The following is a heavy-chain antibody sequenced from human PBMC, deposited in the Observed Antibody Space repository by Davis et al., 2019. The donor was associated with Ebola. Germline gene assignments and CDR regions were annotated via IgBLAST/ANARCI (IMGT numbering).Heavy chain of an antibody. D-gene: IGHD3-3*01. CDR3: AREGRVFALDY. V-gene: IGHV3-74*01. J-gene: IGHJ4*02. CDR2: IKTDGSLT. Sequence: GGSLRLSCAASGFSFSSYWMHWVRQVPGKGLVWVSRIKTDGSLTGYGDSVQGRFIISRNNAKNTVYLQMNDLRAEDTAVYYCAREGRVFALDYWGQGALVTVSS. CDR1: GFSFSSYW.